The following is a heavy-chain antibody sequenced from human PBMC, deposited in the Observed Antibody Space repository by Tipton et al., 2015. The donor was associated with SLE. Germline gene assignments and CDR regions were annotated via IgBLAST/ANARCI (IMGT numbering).Heavy chain of an antibody. CDR2: IIPIFGTA. D-gene: IGHD7-27*01. V-gene: IGHV1-69*01. Sequence: QVQLVQSGAEVKKPGSSVKVSCKASGGTFSSYAISWVRQAPGQGLEWMGGIIPIFGTANYAQKFQGRVTITADESTSTAYMELSSLRSEDTAVYYCARDQRLSGEITDPYNWFDPWGQGTLVTVSS. J-gene: IGHJ5*02. CDR3: ARDQRLSGEITDPYNWFDP. CDR1: GGTFSSYA.